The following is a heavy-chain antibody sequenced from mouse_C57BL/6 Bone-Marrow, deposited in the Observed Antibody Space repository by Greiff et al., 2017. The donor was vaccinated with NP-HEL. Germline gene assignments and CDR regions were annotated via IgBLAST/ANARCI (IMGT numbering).Heavy chain of an antibody. Sequence: EVQLQQSGAELVRPGASVKLSCTASGFNIKDDYMHWVKQRPEQGLEWIGWIDPENGDTEYASKFQGKATITADTSSTTAYLQPSILTSEDTAVYYCTTIPHYYAMDYWGQGTSVTVSS. CDR2: IDPENGDT. CDR3: TTIPHYYAMDY. J-gene: IGHJ4*01. CDR1: GFNIKDDY. V-gene: IGHV14-4*01.